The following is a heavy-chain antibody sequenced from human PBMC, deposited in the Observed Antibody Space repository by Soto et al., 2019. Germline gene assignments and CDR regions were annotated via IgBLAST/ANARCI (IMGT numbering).Heavy chain of an antibody. CDR2: IYYSGST. CDR1: GGSISSYY. V-gene: IGHV4-59*01. Sequence: SETLSLTCTVSGGSISSYYWSWIRQPPGKGLEWIGYIYYSGSTNYNPSLKSRVTISVDTSKNQFSLKLSSVTAADTAVYYCARGHYDSSGYYYVDYWGQGTLVTVS. CDR3: ARGHYDSSGYYYVDY. D-gene: IGHD3-22*01. J-gene: IGHJ4*02.